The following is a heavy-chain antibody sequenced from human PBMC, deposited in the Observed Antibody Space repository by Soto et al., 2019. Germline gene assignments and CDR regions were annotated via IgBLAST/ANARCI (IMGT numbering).Heavy chain of an antibody. V-gene: IGHV1-18*04. J-gene: IGHJ6*02. CDR2: ISAYNGNT. Sequence: ASVKVSCKASGYTFTSYGISWVRQAPGQGLEWMGWISAYNGNTNYAQKFQGRVTMTEDTSTDTAYMELSSLRSEDTAVYYCATENSKVVPAAIVDYYYYGMDVWGQGTTVTVSS. CDR3: ATENSKVVPAAIVDYYYYGMDV. CDR1: GYTFTSYG. D-gene: IGHD2-2*01.